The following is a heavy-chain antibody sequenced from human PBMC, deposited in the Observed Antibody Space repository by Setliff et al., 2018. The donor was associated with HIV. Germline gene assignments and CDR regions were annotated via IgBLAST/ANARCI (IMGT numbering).Heavy chain of an antibody. V-gene: IGHV3-23*01. CDR2: ISGTGADT. CDR3: ARKFRPGHGVDV. CDR1: GFTFSNQV. Sequence: HPGGSLRLSCAASGFTFSNQVMTWVRQAPGKGLEWVSSISGTGADTYYADSVKGRFAISRDNSKNTLYLQMNSLRAEDTAVYYCARKFRPGHGVDVWGQGTTVTVSS. D-gene: IGHD3-10*01. J-gene: IGHJ6*02.